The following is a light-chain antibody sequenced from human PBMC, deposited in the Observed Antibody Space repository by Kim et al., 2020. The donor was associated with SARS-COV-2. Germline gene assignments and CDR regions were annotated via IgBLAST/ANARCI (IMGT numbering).Light chain of an antibody. J-gene: IGKJ4*01. CDR3: QHYDSYPLT. Sequence: ASVGDRVTITCRASQSISKWLAWDQQKPGKAPKLLIYDASSLESGVPSRFSGSGSGTEFTLTISSLQPDDFATYYCQHYDSYPLTFGGGTKVDIK. V-gene: IGKV1-5*01. CDR1: QSISKW. CDR2: DAS.